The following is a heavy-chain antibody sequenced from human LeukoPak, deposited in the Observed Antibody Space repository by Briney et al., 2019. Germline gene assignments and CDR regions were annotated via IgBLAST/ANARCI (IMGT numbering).Heavy chain of an antibody. CDR3: ASSPWGDYYFDS. V-gene: IGHV4-39*01. Sequence: PSETLSLTCTVSGGSISSSSRYWGWIRQPPGKGLEWVGSIYFSGSTYYNASLKTRVTVSVDTSRNQFSLRLTSVTAADTAVYYCASSPWGDYYFDSWGQGTLVSVSS. J-gene: IGHJ4*02. D-gene: IGHD2-21*02. CDR2: IYFSGST. CDR1: GGSISSSSRY.